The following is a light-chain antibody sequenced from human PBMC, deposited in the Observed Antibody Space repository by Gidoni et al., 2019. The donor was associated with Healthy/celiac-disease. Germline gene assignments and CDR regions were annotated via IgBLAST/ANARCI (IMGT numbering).Light chain of an antibody. V-gene: IGKV3-15*01. Sequence: EIVMTQSPATLSVSPGERATLSCRASQSVSSNLAWYQQKPGQAPRLLIYGASTRATGIPARFSGNGSGTEFTLTISSLQSEDFAVYYCHQYSSWPLTFXGXTKVEI. J-gene: IGKJ4*01. CDR3: HQYSSWPLT. CDR1: QSVSSN. CDR2: GAS.